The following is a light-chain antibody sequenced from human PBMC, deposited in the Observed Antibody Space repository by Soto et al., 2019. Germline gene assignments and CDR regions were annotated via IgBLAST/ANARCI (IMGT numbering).Light chain of an antibody. CDR1: QSISSW. Sequence: DIQMTQSPSTLSASVGDRVTITCRASQSISSWLAWYQQKPGKAPKLLIYKASTLDSGVPSRFSGSGSGTDFTLTISSLQPDDFATYYCQHYDSYSLSFGPGTKVEIK. V-gene: IGKV1-5*03. CDR3: QHYDSYSLS. J-gene: IGKJ3*01. CDR2: KAS.